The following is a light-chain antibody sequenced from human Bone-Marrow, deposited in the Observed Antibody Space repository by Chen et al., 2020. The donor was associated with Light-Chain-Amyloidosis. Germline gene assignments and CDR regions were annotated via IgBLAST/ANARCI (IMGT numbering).Light chain of an antibody. CDR1: DLPTKY. CDR2: RDT. Sequence: SYELTQPPSVSGSPGQTARITCSGDDLPTKYAYWYQQKPGQAPVLVIHRDTERPSGISERFSGPSSGTTATLTISGVQAEDEADYHCQSADSSGTYEVIFGGGTKLTVL. J-gene: IGLJ2*01. V-gene: IGLV3-25*03. CDR3: QSADSSGTYEVI.